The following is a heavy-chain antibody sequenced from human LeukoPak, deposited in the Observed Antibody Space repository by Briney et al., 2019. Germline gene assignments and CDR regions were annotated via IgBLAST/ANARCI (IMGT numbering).Heavy chain of an antibody. CDR3: ARPIAAAGTRPPGY. V-gene: IGHV3-21*01. CDR1: GFTFSSYS. CDR2: ISSSSSYI. Sequence: GSLRLSCAASGFTFSSYSMNWVRQAPGKGLEWVSSISSSSSYIYYADSVKGRFTISRDNAKNSLYLQMNSLRAEDTAVYYCARPIAAAGTRPPGYWGQGTLVTVSS. J-gene: IGHJ4*02. D-gene: IGHD6-13*01.